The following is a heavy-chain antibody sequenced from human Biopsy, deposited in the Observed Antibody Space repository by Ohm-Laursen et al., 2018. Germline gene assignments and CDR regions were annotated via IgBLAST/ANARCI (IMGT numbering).Heavy chain of an antibody. J-gene: IGHJ5*02. V-gene: IGHV2-5*02. Sequence: TQTLTLTCTFSGFSLSTSGVGVGWIRQPPGKALEWLALIYWDDDKRYSPSLKSRLTITKDTSKKQVVLTMTNMDPVNTPTYYCARLGSPQLKNWFDPWGQGTLVPVSS. D-gene: IGHD3-10*01. CDR1: GFSLSTSGVG. CDR3: ARLGSPQLKNWFDP. CDR2: IYWDDDK.